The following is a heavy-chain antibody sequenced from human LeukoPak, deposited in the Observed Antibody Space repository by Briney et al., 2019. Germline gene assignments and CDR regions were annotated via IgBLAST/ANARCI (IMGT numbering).Heavy chain of an antibody. D-gene: IGHD3-3*01. Sequence: GGSLRLSCAASGFTFSSCAMSWVRQAPGKGLEWVSDISGSGGSTYYADSVKGRFTISRDNSKNTLYLQMHSLRAEDTAVYYCAKDAPPYYDFWSGYYYYYYYYMDVWGKGTTVTVSS. CDR2: ISGSGGST. V-gene: IGHV3-23*01. CDR1: GFTFSSCA. CDR3: AKDAPPYYDFWSGYYYYYYYYMDV. J-gene: IGHJ6*03.